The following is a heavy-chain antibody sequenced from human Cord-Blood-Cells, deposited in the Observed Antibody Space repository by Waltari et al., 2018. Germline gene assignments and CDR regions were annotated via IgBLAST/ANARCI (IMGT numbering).Heavy chain of an antibody. D-gene: IGHD2-2*01. V-gene: IGHV4-39*01. Sequence: QLQLQESGPGLVKPSETLSLTCPVPGGSISSSSYYWGWIRQPPGKGLEWIGSIYYSGSTDYNPSIKSRVTISVDTSKNQFSLKLSSVTAADTAVYYCARHTRGGSPNWFDPWGQGTLVTVSS. CDR3: ARHTRGGSPNWFDP. CDR2: IYYSGST. J-gene: IGHJ5*02. CDR1: GGSISSSSYY.